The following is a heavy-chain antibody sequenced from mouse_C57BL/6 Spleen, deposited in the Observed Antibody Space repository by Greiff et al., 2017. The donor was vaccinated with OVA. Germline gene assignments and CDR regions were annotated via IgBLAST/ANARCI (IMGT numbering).Heavy chain of an antibody. CDR2: IDPETGGT. V-gene: IGHV1-15*01. D-gene: IGHD2-5*01. CDR1: GYTFTDYE. J-gene: IGHJ4*01. CDR3: TRSYSNYGSYAMDY. Sequence: VKLQESGAELVRPGASVTLSCKASGYTFTDYEMHWVKQTPVHGLEWIGAIDPETGGTAYNQKFKGKAILTADKSSSTAYMELRSLTSEDSAVYYCTRSYSNYGSYAMDYWGQGTSVTVSS.